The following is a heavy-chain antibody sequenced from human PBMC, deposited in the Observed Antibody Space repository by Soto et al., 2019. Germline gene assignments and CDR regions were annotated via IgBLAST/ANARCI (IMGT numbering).Heavy chain of an antibody. J-gene: IGHJ4*02. CDR2: ISAYNGNT. D-gene: IGHD1-26*01. Sequence: QAQLVQSGDEVRKPGASVKVSCEASGFSFISNGFSWVRQAPGQGLEWMGWISAYNGNTNYAQKFQGRVDMTTDTSTSTAYMELRSLRSDDTAVYFCARGEPIVGAASTFDYWGQGPLVTVSS. CDR1: GFSFISNG. V-gene: IGHV1-18*04. CDR3: ARGEPIVGAASTFDY.